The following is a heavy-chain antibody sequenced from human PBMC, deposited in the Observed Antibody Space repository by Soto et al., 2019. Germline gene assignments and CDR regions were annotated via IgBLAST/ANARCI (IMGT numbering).Heavy chain of an antibody. CDR3: AKDTLLPYYFDY. CDR1: GFTFSSYG. J-gene: IGHJ4*02. V-gene: IGHV3-30*18. CDR2: ISYDGSNK. Sequence: QVQLVESGGGVVQPGRSLRLSCAASGFTFSSYGMHWVRQAPGKGLEWVAVISYDGSNKYYADSVKGRFTISRDNSKNTPYMQMNSLRGEDTAVYYCAKDTLLPYYFDYWGQGTLVTVSS.